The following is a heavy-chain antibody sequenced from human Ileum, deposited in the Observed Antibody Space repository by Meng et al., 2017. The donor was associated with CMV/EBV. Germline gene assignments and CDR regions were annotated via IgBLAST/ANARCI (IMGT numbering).Heavy chain of an antibody. D-gene: IGHD3-16*01. CDR1: GFSFSTRGVG. CDR2: IYWDEDK. Sequence: QITLEESGPTLVKPTQTLTLTCTFSGFSFSTRGVGVGWIRQPPGKALEWLALIYWDEDKGYSPSLKRRLTITKDTSKNQVVLTMTNVGPVDTATYFCARSLYYSSYYFDYWGQGTLVTVSS. CDR3: ARSLYYSSYYFDY. J-gene: IGHJ4*02. V-gene: IGHV2-5*02.